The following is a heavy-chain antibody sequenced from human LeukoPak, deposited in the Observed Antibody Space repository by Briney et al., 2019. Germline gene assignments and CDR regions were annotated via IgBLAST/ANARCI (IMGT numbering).Heavy chain of an antibody. CDR3: ARDLKRYCSGGSCYSAWFDP. Sequence: GGSLRLSCAASGFTFSSYWMHWVRQAPGKGLVWVSRINSDVSSTSYADSVKGRFTISRDNAKNTLYLQMNSLRAEDTAVYYCARDLKRYCSGGSCYSAWFDPWGQGTLVTVSS. CDR1: GFTFSSYW. CDR2: INSDVSST. D-gene: IGHD2-15*01. J-gene: IGHJ5*02. V-gene: IGHV3-74*01.